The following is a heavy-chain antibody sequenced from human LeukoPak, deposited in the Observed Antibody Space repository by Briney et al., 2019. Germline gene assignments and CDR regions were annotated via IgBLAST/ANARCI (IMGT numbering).Heavy chain of an antibody. CDR3: ARGFRIAAAGTLFDY. CDR1: GGSISSGGYY. Sequence: PSQTLSLTCTVSGGSISSGGYYWSWIRQHPGKGLEWIGEINHSGSTNYNPSLKSRVTISVDTSKNQFSLKLSSVTAADTAVYYCARGFRIAAAGTLFDYWGQGTLVTVSS. D-gene: IGHD6-13*01. V-gene: IGHV4-31*03. CDR2: INHSGST. J-gene: IGHJ4*02.